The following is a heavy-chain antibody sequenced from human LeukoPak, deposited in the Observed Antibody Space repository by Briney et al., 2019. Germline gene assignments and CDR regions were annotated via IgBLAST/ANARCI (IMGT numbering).Heavy chain of an antibody. D-gene: IGHD2-15*01. Sequence: GGSLRLSCAASGFIFDNFAIHWVRQAPGKGLEWVSIVSFDGTNNFYADSVKGRFTVSRDNSKNTVYLHMNGLRPDDTAVYFCARDRNVVGADFDYWGQGTLVTVSS. J-gene: IGHJ4*02. V-gene: IGHV3-30*04. CDR3: ARDRNVVGADFDY. CDR2: VSFDGTNN. CDR1: GFIFDNFA.